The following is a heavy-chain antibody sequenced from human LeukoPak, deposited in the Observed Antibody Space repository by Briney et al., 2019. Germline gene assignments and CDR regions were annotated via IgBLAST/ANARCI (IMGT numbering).Heavy chain of an antibody. CDR3: AREAHYYDSSGYGGRGGYFDL. CDR1: GGTFSSHA. Sequence: VASVKVSCKASGGTFSSHAINWVRQAPGQGLEWMGWISAYNGNTNYAQKLQGRVTMTTDTSTSTAYMELRSLRSDDTAVYYCAREAHYYDSSGYGGRGGYFDLWGRGTLVTVSS. CDR2: ISAYNGNT. D-gene: IGHD3-22*01. V-gene: IGHV1-18*01. J-gene: IGHJ2*01.